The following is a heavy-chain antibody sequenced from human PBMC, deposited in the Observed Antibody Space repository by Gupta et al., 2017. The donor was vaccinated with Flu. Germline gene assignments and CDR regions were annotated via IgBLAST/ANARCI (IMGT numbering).Heavy chain of an antibody. Sequence: EVQLLDWGGGVVQPGGSLRLSCVSSGFTFSNYAMGWVRQAPGKGLEWVSAITDSGGSTYYVDSVKGRFTISRDNSKNTLYVQMDSLRVDDTAVYYCAKDPRGYAFEYWGQGTLVTVSA. V-gene: IGHV3-23*01. CDR3: AKDPRGYAFEY. CDR1: GFTFSNYA. CDR2: ITDSGGST. D-gene: IGHD6-25*01. J-gene: IGHJ4*02.